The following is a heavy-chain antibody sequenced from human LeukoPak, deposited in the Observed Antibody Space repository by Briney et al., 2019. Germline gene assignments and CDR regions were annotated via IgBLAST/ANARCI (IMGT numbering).Heavy chain of an antibody. CDR1: GFTFSTFA. J-gene: IGHJ4*02. CDR2: ITGSGPYM. V-gene: IGHV3-21*06. D-gene: IGHD3-22*01. Sequence: GGSLRLSCAASGFTFSTFAMHWVRLSPGKGLEWVSSITGSGPYMLYADSVKHRFTISRDNTKNLLYLEMNSLRAEDTAVYYCARDPPYYYDSSGYYGFDYWGQGTLVTVSS. CDR3: ARDPPYYYDSSGYYGFDY.